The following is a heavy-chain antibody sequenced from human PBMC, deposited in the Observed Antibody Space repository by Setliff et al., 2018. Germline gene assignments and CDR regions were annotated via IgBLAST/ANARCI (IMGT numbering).Heavy chain of an antibody. J-gene: IGHJ4*02. D-gene: IGHD1-26*01. CDR3: ARGQTVGPNSGKDY. V-gene: IGHV1-18*01. CDR2: ISGSTDNT. CDR1: GYTSINYG. Sequence: ASVKVSCKASGYTSINYGISWVRQAPGQGLEWMGWISGSTDNTNYAQKFRGRVTLTKDTSTNTKYMELRSLRSDDTAMYYCARGQTVGPNSGKDYWGQGTLVTVSS.